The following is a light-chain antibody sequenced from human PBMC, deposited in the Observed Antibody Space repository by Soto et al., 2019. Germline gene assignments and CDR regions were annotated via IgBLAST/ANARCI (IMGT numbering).Light chain of an antibody. V-gene: IGKV3-15*01. CDR1: QSVSTK. CDR3: QQYNNWPPKT. J-gene: IGKJ1*01. Sequence: EIVMTQSPATLSVSPGERATLSCRASQSVSTKLAWYQQKPGQAPRLLIYDASTRATGIPARFSGSGSGAEFTLTISSLQSEDFAIYYCQQYNNWPPKTFGQGTKVDIK. CDR2: DAS.